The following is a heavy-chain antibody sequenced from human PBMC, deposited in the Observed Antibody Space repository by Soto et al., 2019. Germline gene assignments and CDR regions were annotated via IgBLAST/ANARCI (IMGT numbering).Heavy chain of an antibody. CDR1: GYTFTSYA. J-gene: IGHJ4*02. CDR2: INAGNGNT. Sequence: QVKLVQSGAEVKKPGASVKVSCKASGYTFTSYAMHWVRQAPGQRLEWMGWINAGNGNTKYSQKFQGRVTITRDTSASTAYMELSSLRSEDTAVYYCARDQGSSWYFLFGYWGQGTLVTVSS. D-gene: IGHD6-13*01. CDR3: ARDQGSSWYFLFGY. V-gene: IGHV1-3*01.